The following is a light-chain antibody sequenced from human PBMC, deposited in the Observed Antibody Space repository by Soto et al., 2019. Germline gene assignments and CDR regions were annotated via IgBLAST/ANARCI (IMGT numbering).Light chain of an antibody. Sequence: QSALTQPPSASGSPGQSVTISCTGTSSDVGGYNYVSWYQQRPGKAPKLMIYEVSKRPSGVPDRFSGSKSGNTASLTVSGLQSEDEADFFCSSYASYGGSDNRYVFGTGTKLTVL. J-gene: IGLJ1*01. CDR1: SSDVGGYNY. CDR2: EVS. CDR3: SSYASYGGSDNRYV. V-gene: IGLV2-8*01.